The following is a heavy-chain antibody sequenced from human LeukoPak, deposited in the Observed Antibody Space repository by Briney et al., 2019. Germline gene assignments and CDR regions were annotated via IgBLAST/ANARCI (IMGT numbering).Heavy chain of an antibody. CDR2: IYYSGST. CDR3: ARVLARIVRFDP. V-gene: IGHV4-39*01. J-gene: IGHJ5*02. Sequence: PSETLSLTCTVSGGSISSSSYYWGWIRQPPGKGLEWIGSIYYSGSTYYNPSLKSRVTISVDTSKDQFSLKLSSVTAADTAVYYCARVLARIVRFDPWGQGTLVTVSS. CDR1: GGSISSSSYY. D-gene: IGHD3-22*01.